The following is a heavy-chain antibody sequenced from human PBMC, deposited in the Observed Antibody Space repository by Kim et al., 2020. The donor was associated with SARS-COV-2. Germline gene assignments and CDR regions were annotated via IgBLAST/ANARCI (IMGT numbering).Heavy chain of an antibody. V-gene: IGHV4-38-2*02. J-gene: IGHJ5*01. D-gene: IGHD3-22*01. Sequence: SETLSLTCTVSGYSISSGYYWGWIRQPPGKGLEWIGSIYHSGSTYYNPSLKSRVTISVDTSKNQFSLKLSSVTAADTAVYYCARTYYYDSSGYWRRGNW. CDR2: IYHSGST. CDR1: GYSISSGYY. CDR3: ARTYYYDSSGYWRRGNW.